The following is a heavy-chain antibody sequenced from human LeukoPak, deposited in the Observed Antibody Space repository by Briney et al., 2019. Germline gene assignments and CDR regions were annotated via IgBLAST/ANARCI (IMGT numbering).Heavy chain of an antibody. Sequence: NPGGSLRLSCAAFGFTFTDYHMSWIRQAPGKGLECVSYISPGGGSKYFADSVKGRFTISRDNAKNSLYLQMNSLTAEDTAVYYCAGGRDTAVAGPGGYFDYWAQGTLVTVSS. D-gene: IGHD6-19*01. CDR2: ISPGGGSK. CDR3: AGGRDTAVAGPGGYFDY. V-gene: IGHV3-11*01. J-gene: IGHJ4*02. CDR1: GFTFTDYH.